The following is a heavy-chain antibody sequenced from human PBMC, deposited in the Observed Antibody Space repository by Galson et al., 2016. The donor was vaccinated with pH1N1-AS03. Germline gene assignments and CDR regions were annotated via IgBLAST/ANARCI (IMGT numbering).Heavy chain of an antibody. Sequence: ETLSLTCAVSGYSISSGYYWGWIRQPPGKGLEWIATIYHGGSTYYNPSLKSRVTISIDTSKNQFSLKLNSVTAADTAVYCCAKPHDYNEYGGGFDIWGQGTRVTVSS. V-gene: IGHV4-38-2*01. J-gene: IGHJ3*02. CDR1: GYSISSGYY. CDR2: IYHGGST. CDR3: AKPHDYNEYGGGFDI. D-gene: IGHD5-24*01.